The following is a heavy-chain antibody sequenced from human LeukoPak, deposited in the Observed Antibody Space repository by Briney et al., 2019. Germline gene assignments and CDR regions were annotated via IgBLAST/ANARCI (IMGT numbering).Heavy chain of an antibody. CDR2: IYYSGST. J-gene: IGHJ5*02. CDR3: ARHRGAAAGRWEPVYINWFDP. CDR1: GGSISSSSYY. Sequence: SETLSLTCTVSGGSISSSSYYWGWIRQPPGKGLEWIGSIYYSGSTYYNPSLKSRVTISVDTSKNQFSLKLSSVTAADTAVYYCARHRGAAAGRWEPVYINWFDPWGQGTLVTVSS. D-gene: IGHD6-13*01. V-gene: IGHV4-39*01.